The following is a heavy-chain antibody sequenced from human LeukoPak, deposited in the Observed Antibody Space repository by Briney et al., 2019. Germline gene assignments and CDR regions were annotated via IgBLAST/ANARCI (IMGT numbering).Heavy chain of an antibody. CDR3: ARVYGDQYYFDY. J-gene: IGHJ4*02. CDR1: GGSFSGYY. V-gene: IGHV4-30-4*08. Sequence: SETLSLTCAVYGGSFSGYYWSWIRQPPGKGLEWIGFIYYSGSTYYNPSLKSPVTISVDTSKSQFSPKLSSVTAADTAVYYCARVYGDQYYFDYWGQGTLVTVSS. D-gene: IGHD4-17*01. CDR2: IYYSGST.